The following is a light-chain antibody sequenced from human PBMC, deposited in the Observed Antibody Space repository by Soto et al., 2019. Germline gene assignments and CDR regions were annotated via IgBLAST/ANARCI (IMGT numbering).Light chain of an antibody. CDR2: EAS. CDR3: QQYGSSGT. V-gene: IGKV3-20*01. J-gene: IGKJ1*01. CDR1: QTVGVR. Sequence: EIVLTQSPATLSASPGERATLSCRASQTVGVRLAWYQHTPGQAPRLLIYEASNRAAGVPGRFSGSGSGTDFTLTITRLEPEDFAVYYCQQYGSSGTFGQGTKVDIK.